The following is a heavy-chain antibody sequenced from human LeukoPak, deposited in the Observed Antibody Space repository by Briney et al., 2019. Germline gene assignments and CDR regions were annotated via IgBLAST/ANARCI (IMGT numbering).Heavy chain of an antibody. V-gene: IGHV3-23*01. CDR1: GFTFNSYA. J-gene: IGHJ6*03. Sequence: GVSLRLSCAASGFTFNSYAMRWLRQAPGKGLEWVSAISCSCCSTYYADSVKGRFTISRHNSKNTLYLQMNSLRAEDTAVYYCAKDRGVAARPSYGFYYYYMDVWGKGTTVTVSS. D-gene: IGHD6-6*01. CDR3: AKDRGVAARPSYGFYYYYMDV. CDR2: ISCSCCST.